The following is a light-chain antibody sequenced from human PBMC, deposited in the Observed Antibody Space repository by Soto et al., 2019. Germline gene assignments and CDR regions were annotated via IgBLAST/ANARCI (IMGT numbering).Light chain of an antibody. CDR1: QGISTF. CDR3: QQLHSYPLT. J-gene: IGKJ4*01. CDR2: AAS. Sequence: QLTQSPSSLSASIGDRVTITCRAGQGISTFLAWYQQTPRKAPKLLIYAASTLQSGVPSRFSGSGSGTDFTLTISSLQPEDFATYYCQQLHSYPLTFGGGTKVEIK. V-gene: IGKV1-9*01.